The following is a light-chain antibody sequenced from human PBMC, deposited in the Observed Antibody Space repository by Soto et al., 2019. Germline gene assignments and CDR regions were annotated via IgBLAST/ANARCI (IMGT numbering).Light chain of an antibody. CDR2: GAS. CDR3: QQYCSSPYT. Sequence: EIVLTQSPGTLPLSPGERATLSCRASQSVTSNYLTWFQQKPGQAPRLLIFGASSRATGIPDRFSGSGSGTDFTLTITRLEPEDFAVYYCQQYCSSPYTFGQGTKLEIK. V-gene: IGKV3-20*01. CDR1: QSVTSNY. J-gene: IGKJ2*01.